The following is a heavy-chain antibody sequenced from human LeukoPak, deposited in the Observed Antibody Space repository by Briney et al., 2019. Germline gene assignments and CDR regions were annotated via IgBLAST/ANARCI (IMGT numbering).Heavy chain of an antibody. CDR1: GGSISSYY. D-gene: IGHD1-26*01. CDR2: IYYSGST. J-gene: IGHJ4*02. CDR3: ARGGGSYDPYDY. V-gene: IGHV4-59*01. Sequence: SETLSLTCTVSGGSISSYYWSWIRQPPGKGLEWLGYIYYSGSTNYNPSLKSRVTISVDTSKNQFSLKLSSVTAADTAVYYCARGGGSYDPYDYWGQGTLVTVSS.